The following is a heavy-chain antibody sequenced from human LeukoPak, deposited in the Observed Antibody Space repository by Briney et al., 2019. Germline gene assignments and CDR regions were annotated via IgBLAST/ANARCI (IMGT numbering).Heavy chain of an antibody. D-gene: IGHD2-8*01. Sequence: GGSLRLSCAASGFTFNSYWMSWVRRAPGKGLEWVAVISYDGSNKYYADSVKGRFTISRDNSKNTLYLQMNSLRTEDTAVYYCARGLPNYYGMDVWGQGTTVTVSS. CDR3: ARGLPNYYGMDV. J-gene: IGHJ6*02. V-gene: IGHV3-30*03. CDR2: ISYDGSNK. CDR1: GFTFNSYW.